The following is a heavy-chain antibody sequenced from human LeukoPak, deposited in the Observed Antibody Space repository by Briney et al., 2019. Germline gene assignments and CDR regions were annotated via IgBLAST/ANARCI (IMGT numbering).Heavy chain of an antibody. D-gene: IGHD3/OR15-3a*01. V-gene: IGHV1-2*03. CDR1: GYTFNGYY. CDR2: INPNSGGT. J-gene: IGHJ4*02. Sequence: LGASVKVSCKAPGYTFNGYYMHWVRQAPGQGLEWMGWINPNSGGTNYAQKFQGRFTMTRDTSISTAYMELTRLRSDDTAVYYCATGLGVLDPEANSWGQGTLVTVSS. CDR3: ATGLGVLDPEANS.